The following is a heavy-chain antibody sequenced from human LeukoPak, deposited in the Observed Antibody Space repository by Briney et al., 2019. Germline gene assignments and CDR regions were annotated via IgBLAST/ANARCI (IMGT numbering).Heavy chain of an antibody. V-gene: IGHV4-34*01. J-gene: IGHJ4*02. CDR1: GGSFSGYY. D-gene: IGHD6-13*01. CDR3: ARGRRAISSWYVY. CDR2: INHSGST. Sequence: SETLSLTCAVYGGSFSGYYWSWIRQPPGKGLEWIGEINHSGSTNYNPSLKSRVTISVDTSKNQFSLKLSSVTAADTAVYYCARGRRAISSWYVYWGQGTLVTVSS.